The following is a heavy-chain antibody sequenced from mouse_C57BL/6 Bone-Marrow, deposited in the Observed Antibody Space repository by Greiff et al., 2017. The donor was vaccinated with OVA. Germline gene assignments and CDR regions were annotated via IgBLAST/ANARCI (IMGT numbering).Heavy chain of an antibody. D-gene: IGHD3-1*01. CDR3: AEGLFAY. Sequence: QVQLQQPGAELVKPGASVKLSCKASGYTFTSYWITWVKQRPGQGLEWIGEIYPGSGSTNYNEKFKSKATLTVDTSSSTAYMQLSSLTSEDSAVYYCAEGLFAYWGQGTLVTVSA. CDR2: IYPGSGST. CDR1: GYTFTSYW. V-gene: IGHV1-55*01. J-gene: IGHJ3*01.